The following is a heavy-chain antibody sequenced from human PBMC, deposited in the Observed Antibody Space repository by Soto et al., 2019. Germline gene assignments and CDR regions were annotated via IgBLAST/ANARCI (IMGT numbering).Heavy chain of an antibody. Sequence: EVQLVESGGGLVQPGGSLRLSCAASGFTFSNYWMYWVRQAPGKGPEWVSRINSDGSVSSYADSVKGRLTISRDNVKNTLYLQMDSLRAEDTAVYYCARGDCVGGTCYSLAGSFYYYMDVWDKGTTVTVFS. CDR2: INSDGSVS. D-gene: IGHD2-15*01. V-gene: IGHV3-74*02. CDR1: GFTFSNYW. CDR3: ARGDCVGGTCYSLAGSFYYYMDV. J-gene: IGHJ6*03.